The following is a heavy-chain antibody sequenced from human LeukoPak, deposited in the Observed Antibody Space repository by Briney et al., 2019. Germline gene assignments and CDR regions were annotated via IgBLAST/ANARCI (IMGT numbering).Heavy chain of an antibody. J-gene: IGHJ4*02. CDR1: GVSISSSNSY. CDR3: ARQTGSGLFILP. V-gene: IGHV4-39*01. Sequence: SETLSLTCTVSGVSISSSNSYWGWIRQPPGKGLGWIGSIYYSGNTYYNASLKSQVSISIDTSKNQFSLRVTSVTAADTAVYYCARQTGSGLFILPGGQGTLVTVSS. D-gene: IGHD3/OR15-3a*01. CDR2: IYYSGNT.